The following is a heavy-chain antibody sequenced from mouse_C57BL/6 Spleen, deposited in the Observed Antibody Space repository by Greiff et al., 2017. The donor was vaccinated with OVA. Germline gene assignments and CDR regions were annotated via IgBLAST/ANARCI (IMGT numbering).Heavy chain of an antibody. J-gene: IGHJ3*01. CDR3: ARSGGNPPRFAY. Sequence: VQLKQSGPELVKPGASVKISCKASGYSFTGYYMNWVKQSPEKSLEWIGEINPSTGGTTYNQKFKAKATLTVDKSSSTAYMQLKSLTSEDSAVYYCARSGGNPPRFAYWGQGTLVTVSA. D-gene: IGHD1-1*02. CDR1: GYSFTGYY. V-gene: IGHV1-42*01. CDR2: INPSTGGT.